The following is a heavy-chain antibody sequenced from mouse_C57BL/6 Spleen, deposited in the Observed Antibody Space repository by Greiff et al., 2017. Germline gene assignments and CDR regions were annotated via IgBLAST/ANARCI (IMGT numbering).Heavy chain of an antibody. CDR1: GYAFSSSW. D-gene: IGHD2-14*01. Sequence: QVQLQQSGPELVKPGASVKISCKASGYAFSSSWMNWVKQRPGKGLEWIGRIYPGDGDTNYNGKFKGKATLTADKSSSTAYMQLSSLTSEDSAVFFCAREGAYYRGFAYWGQGTLVTVSA. CDR2: IYPGDGDT. V-gene: IGHV1-82*01. CDR3: AREGAYYRGFAY. J-gene: IGHJ3*01.